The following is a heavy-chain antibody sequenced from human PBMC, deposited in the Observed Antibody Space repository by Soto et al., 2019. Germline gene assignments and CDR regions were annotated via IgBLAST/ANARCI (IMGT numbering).Heavy chain of an antibody. V-gene: IGHV3-33*01. CDR3: ERGALDWNYPNSFDP. D-gene: IGHD1-7*01. Sequence: GGSLRLSCAASGFTFSSYGMHWVRQAQGKGLEWVAVIWYDGSNKYYADSVKGRFTISRDNSKNTLYLQMNSLRAEDTAVYYCERGALDWNYPNSFDPWGQGTLVTVSS. J-gene: IGHJ5*02. CDR1: GFTFSSYG. CDR2: IWYDGSNK.